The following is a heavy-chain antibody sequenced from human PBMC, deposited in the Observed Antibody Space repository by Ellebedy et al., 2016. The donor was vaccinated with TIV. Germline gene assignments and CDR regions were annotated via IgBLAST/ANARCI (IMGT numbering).Heavy chain of an antibody. CDR1: GFTFSTSH. V-gene: IGHV3-33*01. J-gene: IGHJ4*02. CDR2: IWYDGTPQ. Sequence: GESLKISCASSGFTFSTSHMHLVRQAPGKGLEGLALIWYDGTPQYYADSVEGRFTISRDNSKNILYLQMNSLTAEDTAWYYGARDDPNGRSCDYWGQGTLVTVSS. D-gene: IGHD2-15*01. CDR3: ARDDPNGRSCDY.